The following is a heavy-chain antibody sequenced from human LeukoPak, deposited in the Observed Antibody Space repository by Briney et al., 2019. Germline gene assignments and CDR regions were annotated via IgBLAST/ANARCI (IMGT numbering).Heavy chain of an antibody. CDR3: ARVKTETSGWYQFDY. Sequence: PGGSLRLSCAGSGFAFGTYAMSWVRQAPGMGLEWVSSISANGQATYYADSVKGRFTISRDNTENTLYLQMNSLRVEDTAVYYCARVKTETSGWYQFDYWGQGTLVTVSS. CDR2: ISANGQAT. D-gene: IGHD6-19*01. V-gene: IGHV3-23*01. CDR1: GFAFGTYA. J-gene: IGHJ4*02.